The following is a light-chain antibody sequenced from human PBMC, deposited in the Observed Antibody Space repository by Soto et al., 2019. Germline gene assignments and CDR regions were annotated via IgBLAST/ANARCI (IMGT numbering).Light chain of an antibody. CDR2: AAS. J-gene: IGKJ5*01. Sequence: TPMTEPPSSLAASLGDRVTITCRASQGIRNDLGWYQQKPGKAPKLLIYAASSLQSGVPSRFSGSGSGTEFTLTINSLQADDFATYYCQQHNSFSITFGQGTRLEIK. V-gene: IGKV1-17*01. CDR1: QGIRND. CDR3: QQHNSFSIT.